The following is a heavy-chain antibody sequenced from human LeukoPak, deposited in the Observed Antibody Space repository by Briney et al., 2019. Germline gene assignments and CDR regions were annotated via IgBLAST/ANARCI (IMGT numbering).Heavy chain of an antibody. CDR2: ISYSGST. V-gene: IGHV4-59*01. J-gene: IGHJ4*02. Sequence: PSETLSLTCTVSIDSISRYSWSWIRQPPGKGLEWIGYISYSGSTNYNPSLKSRVPISVDTSKNQFSLKLRSVTAADTAVYYCARGLVGYCSGASCYSDYWGQGTLVTVSS. D-gene: IGHD2-15*01. CDR3: ARGLVGYCSGASCYSDY. CDR1: IDSISRYS.